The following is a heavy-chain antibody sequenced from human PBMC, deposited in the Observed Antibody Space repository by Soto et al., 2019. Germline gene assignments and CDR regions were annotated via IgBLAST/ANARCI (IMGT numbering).Heavy chain of an antibody. Sequence: EVQLVESGGGLVQPGTSLRLSCAASGFTFSNYWMHWVRQAPGKGLVWVSRLNSDGSGTSYADSVKGRFTISGDNAKNTLYRQMNSLRAEDTAVYYCAKGGGKTIDYWGQGTLVTVSS. CDR2: LNSDGSGT. D-gene: IGHD2-15*01. CDR3: AKGGGKTIDY. CDR1: GFTFSNYW. V-gene: IGHV3-74*01. J-gene: IGHJ4*02.